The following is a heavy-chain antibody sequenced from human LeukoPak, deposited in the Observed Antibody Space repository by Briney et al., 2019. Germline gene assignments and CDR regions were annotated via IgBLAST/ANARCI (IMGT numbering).Heavy chain of an antibody. V-gene: IGHV4-34*01. CDR2: IDHSGST. D-gene: IGHD2-15*01. CDR1: GGSFSGYY. Sequence: SETLSLTCAVYGGSFSGYYWSWIRQPPGKGLEWIGEIDHSGSTNYNPSLKSRVTISLDTSKNQFSLKMSSVTAADTAVYYCARGSLGVAADYWGQGTLVAVSS. J-gene: IGHJ4*02. CDR3: ARGSLGVAADY.